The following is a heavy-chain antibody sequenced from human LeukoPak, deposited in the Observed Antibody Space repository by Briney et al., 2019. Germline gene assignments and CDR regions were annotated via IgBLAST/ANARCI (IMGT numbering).Heavy chain of an antibody. V-gene: IGHV3-7*01. D-gene: IGHD3-22*01. J-gene: IGHJ6*02. CDR3: ARDQNYYDSSGYYDTFYYGMDV. Sequence: XANIXQDGXEKYYVDSVKGRFTISRDNAKNSLYLQMNSLRAEDTAVYYCARDQNYYDSSGYYDTFYYGMDVWGQGTTVTVSS. CDR2: IXQDGXEK.